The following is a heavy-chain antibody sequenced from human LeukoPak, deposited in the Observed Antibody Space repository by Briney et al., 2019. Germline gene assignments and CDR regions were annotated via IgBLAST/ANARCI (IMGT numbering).Heavy chain of an antibody. CDR3: ARRSPQYYDYVWGSYRSYYFDY. D-gene: IGHD3-16*02. CDR2: INHSGST. Sequence: PSETLSLTCAVYGGSFSGYYWSWIRQPPGKGLEWIGEINHSGSTNYNPSLKSRVTISVDTSKNQFSLKLSSATAADTAVYYCARRSPQYYDYVWGSYRSYYFDYWGQGTLVTVSS. V-gene: IGHV4-34*01. J-gene: IGHJ4*02. CDR1: GGSFSGYY.